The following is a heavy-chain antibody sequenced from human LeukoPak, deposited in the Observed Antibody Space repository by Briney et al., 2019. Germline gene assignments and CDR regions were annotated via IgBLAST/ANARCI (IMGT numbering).Heavy chain of an antibody. CDR3: ARGTNSYYGSGSYSDWFDP. J-gene: IGHJ5*02. CDR2: IDPSDSYT. V-gene: IGHV5-10-1*01. D-gene: IGHD3-10*01. CDR1: GYSFTSYW. Sequence: GESLQISCKGSGYSFTSYWISWVRQMPGKGLEWMGRIDPSDSYTNYSPSFQGHVTISADKSISTAYLQWSSLKASDTAMYYCARGTNSYYGSGSYSDWFDPWGQGTLVTVSS.